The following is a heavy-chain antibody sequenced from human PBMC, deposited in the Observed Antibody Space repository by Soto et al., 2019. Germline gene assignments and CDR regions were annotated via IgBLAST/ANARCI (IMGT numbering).Heavy chain of an antibody. J-gene: IGHJ6*03. Sequence: GGSLRLSCAASGFTLSNYAMTWVRQAPGKGLDWVSTISGSGDNIYYADSVKGRFTISRDNSRNTLYLQMNSLRVEDMAVYYCAKNGNEDPYYMDVWGKGTTVTVSS. CDR2: ISGSGDNI. CDR1: GFTLSNYA. CDR3: AKNGNEDPYYMDV. D-gene: IGHD2-8*01. V-gene: IGHV3-23*01.